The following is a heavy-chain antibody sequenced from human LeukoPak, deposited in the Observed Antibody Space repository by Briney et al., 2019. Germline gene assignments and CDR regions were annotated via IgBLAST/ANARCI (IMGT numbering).Heavy chain of an antibody. CDR2: IYYSGST. D-gene: IGHD5-18*01. Sequence: SETLSLTCTVSGGSISSSSYYWGWNRQPPGQGLESIGSIYYSGSTYYNPSLKSRVTISVDTSKNQFSLKLGSVTAADTAVYYCARGRGGYSYGFDYWGQGTLVTVSS. CDR1: GGSISSSSYY. CDR3: ARGRGGYSYGFDY. J-gene: IGHJ4*02. V-gene: IGHV4-39*07.